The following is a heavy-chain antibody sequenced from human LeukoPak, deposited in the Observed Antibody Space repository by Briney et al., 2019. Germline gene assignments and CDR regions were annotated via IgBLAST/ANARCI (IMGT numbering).Heavy chain of an antibody. CDR2: IYYSGST. CDR3: ARRKGGGYSYGHFDY. CDR1: GGSISSYY. J-gene: IGHJ4*02. Sequence: SETLSLTCTVSGGSISSYYWSWIRQPPGKGLEWIGYIYYSGSTNYNPSLRSRVTISVDTSKNQFSLKLSSVTAADTAVYYCARRKGGGYSYGHFDYWGQGTLVTVSS. V-gene: IGHV4-59*08. D-gene: IGHD5-18*01.